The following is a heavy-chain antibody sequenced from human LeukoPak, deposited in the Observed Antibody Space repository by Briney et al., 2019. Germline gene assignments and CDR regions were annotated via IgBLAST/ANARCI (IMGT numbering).Heavy chain of an antibody. Sequence: ASVKVSCKASGYTFTGYYMHWVRQAPGQGLEWMGWINPNSGGTNYAQKFQGRVTMTRDTSISTAYMELSRLRSDDTAGYYCASLRGRYCSSTSCPEWGQGTLVTVSS. CDR1: GYTFTGYY. J-gene: IGHJ4*02. V-gene: IGHV1-2*02. D-gene: IGHD2-2*01. CDR3: ASLRGRYCSSTSCPE. CDR2: INPNSGGT.